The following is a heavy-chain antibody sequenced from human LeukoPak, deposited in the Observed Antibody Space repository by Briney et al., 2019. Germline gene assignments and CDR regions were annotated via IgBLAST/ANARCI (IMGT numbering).Heavy chain of an antibody. D-gene: IGHD2-21*02. V-gene: IGHV1-2*02. CDR2: INPKNGAT. J-gene: IGHJ5*02. Sequence: ASVKVSCKASGYSFTDYYLHWVRQAPGQGLEWMGWINPKNGATGYAQKFQGRVTMTRDTSSSTAYMKVERLRSDDRALYYCARAADSLCGAGCFFNYFDTWGQGSLVTVSS. CDR3: ARAADSLCGAGCFFNYFDT. CDR1: GYSFTDYY.